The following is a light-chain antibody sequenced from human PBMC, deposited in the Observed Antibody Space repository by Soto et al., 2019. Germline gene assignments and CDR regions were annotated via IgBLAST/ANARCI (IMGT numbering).Light chain of an antibody. CDR3: AAWDDCLNGYV. Sequence: QSVLSQPPSASGTPGQRVTISCSGSSSNIGSNTVSWYQQFSGTAPKLLIYFNIQRPSGVPDRFSGSKSGTSASLAISGLQSGDEADYYCAAWDDCLNGYVFGTGTKGT. V-gene: IGLV1-44*01. CDR2: FNI. CDR1: SSNIGSNT. J-gene: IGLJ1*01.